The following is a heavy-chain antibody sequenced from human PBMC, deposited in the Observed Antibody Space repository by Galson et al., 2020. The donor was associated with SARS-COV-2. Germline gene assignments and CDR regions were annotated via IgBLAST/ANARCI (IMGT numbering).Heavy chain of an antibody. D-gene: IGHD2-15*01. J-gene: IGHJ4*02. CDR2: INHSGSINHSGST. CDR3: GRGGQYGGMVDY. Sequence: SETLSLTCAVYGGSFSGYYWSWIRQPPGKGLEWIGEINHSGSINHSGSTNYNPSLKSRVTISVDMSKNQFSLKLSSVTAADTAIYYCGRGGQYGGMVDYWGQGTLVTVSS. CDR1: GGSFSGYY. V-gene: IGHV4-34*01.